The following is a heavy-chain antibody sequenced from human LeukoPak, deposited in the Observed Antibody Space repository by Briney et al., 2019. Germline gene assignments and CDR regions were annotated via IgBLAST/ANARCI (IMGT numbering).Heavy chain of an antibody. Sequence: SETLSLTCTVSGGSISSYYWSWIRQPPGKGLEWIGYIYYSGSTNYNPSLKSRVTISVDTSKNQFSLKLSSVTAADTAVYYCARGLTGWPLYYYGMDVWGQGTTVTVSS. CDR3: ARGLTGWPLYYYGMDV. D-gene: IGHD6-19*01. CDR1: GGSISSYY. J-gene: IGHJ6*02. V-gene: IGHV4-59*12. CDR2: IYYSGST.